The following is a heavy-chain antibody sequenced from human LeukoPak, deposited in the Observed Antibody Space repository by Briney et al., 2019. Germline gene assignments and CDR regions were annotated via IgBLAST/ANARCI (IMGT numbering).Heavy chain of an antibody. CDR2: IYTSGST. CDR1: GGSISSYY. V-gene: IGHV4-4*07. D-gene: IGHD2-8*01. J-gene: IGHJ5*02. Sequence: SETLSLTCTVSGGSISSYYWSWIRQPAGKGLEWIGRIYTSGSTNYNPSLKSRVTMSVDTSKNQFSLKLSSVTAAGTAVYYCARDRLMVYAGPWFDPWGQGTLVTVSS. CDR3: ARDRLMVYAGPWFDP.